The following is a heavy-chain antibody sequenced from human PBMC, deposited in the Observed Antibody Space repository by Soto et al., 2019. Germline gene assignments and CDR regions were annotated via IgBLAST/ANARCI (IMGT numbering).Heavy chain of an antibody. J-gene: IGHJ4*02. CDR1: GDPFTFFS. Sequence: QVQLVQSGAEVKRPGSSVKVSCKLLGDPFTFFSINWVRQPPGLGLEWLGRVNPIVRMSNYAQKFQGRVTMTADKSTSTAYMELSSLRSEDTAIYYCASSYGSGYRAFDYWGQGALVTVSS. V-gene: IGHV1-69*02. D-gene: IGHD3-10*01. CDR3: ASSYGSGYRAFDY. CDR2: VNPIVRMS.